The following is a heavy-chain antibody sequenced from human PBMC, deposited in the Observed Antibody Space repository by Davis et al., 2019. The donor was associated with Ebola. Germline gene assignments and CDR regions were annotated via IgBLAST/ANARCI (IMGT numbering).Heavy chain of an antibody. CDR3: ARGRDFWRN. V-gene: IGHV4-34*01. J-gene: IGHJ4*02. CDR2: INHSGST. CDR1: GGSISGYY. D-gene: IGHD3-3*01. Sequence: MPSETLSLTCTVSGGSISGYYWSWIRQPPGNGLEWIGEINHSGSTNYNPSLKSRVTISVDTSKNQFSLKLSSVTAADTAVYYCARGRDFWRNWGQGTLVTVSS.